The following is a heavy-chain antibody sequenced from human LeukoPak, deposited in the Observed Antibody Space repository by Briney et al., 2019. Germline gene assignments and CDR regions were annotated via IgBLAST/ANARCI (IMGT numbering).Heavy chain of an antibody. CDR3: ASPTTSADYPTWFDP. CDR2: VYTGDYDT. V-gene: IGHV5-51*01. D-gene: IGHD4-11*01. J-gene: IGHJ5*02. CDR1: GYSFTSYW. Sequence: GESLKLSFKGYGYSFTSYWIGWVRQMPGKGLGLMGLVYTGDYDTRYSPSFKGQVTITAATSISTAYLQWRSLKASDNAMDYCASPTTSADYPTWFDPWGQGTLVTVSS.